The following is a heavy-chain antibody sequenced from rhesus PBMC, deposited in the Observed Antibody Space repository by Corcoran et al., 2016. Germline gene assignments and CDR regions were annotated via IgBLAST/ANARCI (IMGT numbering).Heavy chain of an antibody. D-gene: IGHD6-25*01. CDR3: TRVSYSGSFSY. CDR2: VLCNSATK. J-gene: IGHJ4*01. CDR1: GFTFDDYA. Sequence: EVQLVESGGALAQPGGSLRLSCAASGFTFDDYAMSWVRQAPGKGLEWVSLVLCNSATKYYADSLRGRFTISSDNAKNSLFLQMDRLRAEDTAVYYCTRVSYSGSFSYWGQGVLVTVSS. V-gene: IGHV3-134*01.